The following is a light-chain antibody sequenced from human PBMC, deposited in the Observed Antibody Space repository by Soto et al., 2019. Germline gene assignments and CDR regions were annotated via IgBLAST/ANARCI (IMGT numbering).Light chain of an antibody. CDR2: DAF. CDR3: QQRSDWPRT. V-gene: IGKV3-11*01. Sequence: DIVLTQSPATLSLSPGERATLSCRASQSVGIYLAWYQQKPGQAPSLLIYDAFNRAAGIPARFSGSGSGTDFALTISSLEPEDFAVYYCQQRSDWPRTFGQGTKVEIK. CDR1: QSVGIY. J-gene: IGKJ1*01.